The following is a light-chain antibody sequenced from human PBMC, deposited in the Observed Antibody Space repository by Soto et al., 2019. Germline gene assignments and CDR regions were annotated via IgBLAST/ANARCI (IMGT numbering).Light chain of an antibody. CDR1: QDIGTY. V-gene: IGKV1-8*01. J-gene: IGKJ1*01. CDR3: QQFYNYHRT. Sequence: AIRMTQSPSSFSASTGDRVSISCRATQDIGTYLAWYQQIPGKAPKLLIYDASTLQTGVPSRFSGSGSGTDFTLTISYLQSEDFGTYYCQQFYNYHRTFGKGTKVEIX. CDR2: DAS.